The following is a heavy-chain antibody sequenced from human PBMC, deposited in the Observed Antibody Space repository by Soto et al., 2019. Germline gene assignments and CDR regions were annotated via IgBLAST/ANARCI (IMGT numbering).Heavy chain of an antibody. D-gene: IGHD6-13*01. V-gene: IGHV4-31*03. CDR2: IYYSGST. J-gene: IGHJ6*02. CDR3: ATLAAAGTDYYYYGMDV. Sequence: PSETLSLTCTVSGGSISSGGYYWSWIRQHPGKGLEWIGYIYYSGSTYYNPSLKSRVTISVDTSKNQFSLKLSSVTAADTAVYYCATLAAAGTDYYYYGMDVWGQGTTVTVSS. CDR1: GGSISSGGYY.